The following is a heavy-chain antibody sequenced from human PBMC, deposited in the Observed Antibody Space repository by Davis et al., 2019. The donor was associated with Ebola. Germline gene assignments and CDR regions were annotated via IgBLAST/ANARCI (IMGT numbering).Heavy chain of an antibody. D-gene: IGHD3-22*01. V-gene: IGHV3-7*01. CDR2: IKQDGSEK. CDR3: ARVLAYYDSSGYYPGYFDL. Sequence: GESLKISCAASGFTFSSYGMHWVRQAPGKGLEWVANIKQDGSEKYYVDSVKGRFTISRDNAKNSLYLQMNSLRAEDTAVYYCARVLAYYDSSGYYPGYFDLWGRGTLVTVSS. CDR1: GFTFSSYG. J-gene: IGHJ2*01.